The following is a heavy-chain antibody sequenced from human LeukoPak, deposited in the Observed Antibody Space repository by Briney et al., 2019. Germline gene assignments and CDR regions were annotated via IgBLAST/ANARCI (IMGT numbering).Heavy chain of an antibody. D-gene: IGHD3-22*01. V-gene: IGHV4-59*01. CDR3: ASGTFDSPLYGTYWYFHV. CDR2: VYSNGNT. Sequence: SETLSLTCTVSGGSINNNYWSWIRQPPGKGLEWIGYVYSNGNTNYNPSLKSRVIMSIETSKNQFSLKVPSVTAADTAVYYCASGTFDSPLYGTYWYFHVWGRGALVTVSS. CDR1: GGSINNNY. J-gene: IGHJ2*01.